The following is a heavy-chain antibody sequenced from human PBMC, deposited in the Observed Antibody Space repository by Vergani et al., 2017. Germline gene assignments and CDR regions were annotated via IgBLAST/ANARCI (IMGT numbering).Heavy chain of an antibody. CDR1: GFSLSTSGVG. CDR3: AHTELNWNYVSSVFAY. Sequence: QITLKESGPTLVKPTQTLTLTCTFSGFSLSTSGVGVGWIRQPPGKALEWLALIYWDDDKRYSPSLKSRLTITKDTSKNQVVLTMTNMDPVDTATYYCAHTELNWNYVSSVFAYWGQGTLVTVSS. CDR2: IYWDDDK. D-gene: IGHD1-7*01. V-gene: IGHV2-5*02. J-gene: IGHJ4*02.